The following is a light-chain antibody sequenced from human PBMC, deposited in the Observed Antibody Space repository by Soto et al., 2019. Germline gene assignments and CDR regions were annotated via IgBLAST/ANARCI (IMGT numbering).Light chain of an antibody. CDR3: QSYDSGLSVVV. Sequence: QSVLTQPPSVSGAPGQRVTISCTGDSSNIGAGYDVHWYQHVPGTAPQLLIYGNNNRPSGVPDRFSGSKSGTSGSLAITGLQAEDEAHYYCQSYDSGLSVVVFGGGTKVPVL. CDR1: SSNIGAGYD. J-gene: IGLJ2*01. CDR2: GNN. V-gene: IGLV1-40*01.